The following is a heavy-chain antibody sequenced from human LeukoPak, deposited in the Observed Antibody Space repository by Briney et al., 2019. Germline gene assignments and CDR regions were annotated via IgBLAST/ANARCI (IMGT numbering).Heavy chain of an antibody. CDR3: ARTQSQSGSYRYYFGY. CDR2: IYYISST. CDR1: GASVGSAGYH. V-gene: IGHV4-61*08. D-gene: IGHD1-26*01. J-gene: IGHJ4*02. Sequence: SETLSLTCTVPGASVGSAGYHWSWIRQPPGGGLEWIGYIYYISSTNYNPSLKSRVTMSVDPSKNQFSLKLNSVTAADTAVYYCARTQSQSGSYRYYFGYWGQGTLVTVSS.